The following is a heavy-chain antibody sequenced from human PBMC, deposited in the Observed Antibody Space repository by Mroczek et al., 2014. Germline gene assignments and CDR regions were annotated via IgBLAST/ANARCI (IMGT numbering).Heavy chain of an antibody. V-gene: IGHV3-30*03. D-gene: IGHD3-3*01. CDR2: ISYDGSNK. CDR3: AIIAVDITIFGVAPSDFDY. Sequence: QVQLVESGGGVVQPGRSLRLSCAASGFTFSSYGMHWVRQAPGKGLEWVAVISYDGSNKYYADSVKGRFTISRDNSKNTLYLQMNSLRAEDTAVYYCAIIAVDITIFGVAPSDFDYVGQGTPGH. CDR1: GFTFSSYG. J-gene: IGHJ4*02.